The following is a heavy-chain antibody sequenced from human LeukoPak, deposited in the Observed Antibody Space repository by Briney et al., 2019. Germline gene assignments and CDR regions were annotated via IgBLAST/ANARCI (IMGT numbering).Heavy chain of an antibody. V-gene: IGHV1-18*01. CDR3: ARDYRSWINWFDP. CDR1: GYIFNTYG. D-gene: IGHD6-19*01. J-gene: IGHJ5*02. Sequence: ASVTVACKASGYIFNTYGINWVRQAPGQGFEWMGWISTSNANTNYAKKFQGRVTLTTDTSTSTVYMELRSLRSDDTAVYYCARDYRSWINWFDPWGQGTLVTVSS. CDR2: ISTSNANT.